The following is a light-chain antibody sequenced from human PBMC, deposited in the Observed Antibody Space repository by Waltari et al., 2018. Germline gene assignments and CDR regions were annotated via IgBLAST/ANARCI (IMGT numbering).Light chain of an antibody. CDR3: KQLNSYPP. CDR2: AAS. CDR1: KGISSY. V-gene: IGKV1-9*01. J-gene: IGKJ2*01. Sequence: DIQLTQSQSFLSASVGDRVTITCRASKGISSYLAWYQQKPGKAPKPLIYAASTLQSGVPSRFSGSGSGTEFTLTISSLQPEDFATYYCKQLNSYPPFGQGTKLEIK.